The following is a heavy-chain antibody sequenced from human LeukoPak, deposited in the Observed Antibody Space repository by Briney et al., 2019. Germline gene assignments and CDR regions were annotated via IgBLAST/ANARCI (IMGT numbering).Heavy chain of an antibody. V-gene: IGHV1-18*01. CDR2: ISAYNGNT. CDR3: ARVPGVLWFGELLFDY. J-gene: IGHJ4*02. D-gene: IGHD3-10*01. Sequence: ASVKVSCKASGYTFTSYGISWVRQAPGQGLEWMGWISAYNGNTNYAQKLQGRVAMTTDTSTSTAYMELRSLRSDDTAVYYCARVPGVLWFGELLFDYWGQGTLVTVSS. CDR1: GYTFTSYG.